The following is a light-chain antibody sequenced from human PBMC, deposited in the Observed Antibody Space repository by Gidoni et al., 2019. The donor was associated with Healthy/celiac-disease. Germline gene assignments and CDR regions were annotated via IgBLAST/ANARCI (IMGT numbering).Light chain of an antibody. J-gene: IGKJ1*01. CDR3: QQRSNWPWT. V-gene: IGKV3-11*01. CDR2: DAS. Sequence: EIVLTQSPATLSLSPGERSTLSCRASQSVSSYLAWYQQKPGQAPRLLIYDASNRAPGIPARFSGSGSGTDFTLTISSLEPEDFAVYYCQQRSNWPWTSGQGTKVEIK. CDR1: QSVSSY.